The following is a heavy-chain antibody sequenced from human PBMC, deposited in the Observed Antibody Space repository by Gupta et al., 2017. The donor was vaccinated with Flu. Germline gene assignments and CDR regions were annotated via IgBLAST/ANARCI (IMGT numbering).Heavy chain of an antibody. J-gene: IGHJ4*02. V-gene: IGHV3-64D*06. CDR2: INDNGGTT. CDR1: GFIFNDHA. CDR3: VKDLRGKYSFDY. D-gene: IGHD5-12*01. Sequence: EVQLVESGGGLVQPGGSLRLSCSASGFIFNDHAMHWVRQAPGKGLEYVSGINDNGGTTHDADSVKGRFTISRDASESTVYLQMSSLRXEXTAVYYXVKDLRGKYSFDYWGQGTLVSVSS.